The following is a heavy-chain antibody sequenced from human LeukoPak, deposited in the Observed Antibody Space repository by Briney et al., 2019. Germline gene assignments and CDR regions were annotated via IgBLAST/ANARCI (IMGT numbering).Heavy chain of an antibody. J-gene: IGHJ2*01. D-gene: IGHD3-3*01. Sequence: PSETLSLTCTVSGGSISSSGYYWGWIRQPPGKGLEWIGSIYYSGSTYYNPSLKSRVTISVDTSKNQFSLKLSSVTAADTAVYYCARHVLSGYLNYWYFDLWGRGTLVTVSS. CDR2: IYYSGST. V-gene: IGHV4-39*01. CDR3: ARHVLSGYLNYWYFDL. CDR1: GGSISSSGYY.